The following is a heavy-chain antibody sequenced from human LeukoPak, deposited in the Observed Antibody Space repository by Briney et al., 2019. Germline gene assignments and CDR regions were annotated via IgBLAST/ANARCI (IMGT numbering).Heavy chain of an antibody. V-gene: IGHV3-30*18. D-gene: IGHD3-16*02. CDR2: ISYDGSNK. J-gene: IGHJ4*02. CDR1: GFTFSSYG. CDR3: AKVGYRMITFEGVIVH. Sequence: GRSLRLSCAASGFTFSSYGMHWVRQAPGKGLEWVAVISYDGSNKYYADSVKGRFTISRDNSKNTLYLQMNSLRAEDTAVYYCAKVGYRMITFEGVIVHWGQGTLVTVSS.